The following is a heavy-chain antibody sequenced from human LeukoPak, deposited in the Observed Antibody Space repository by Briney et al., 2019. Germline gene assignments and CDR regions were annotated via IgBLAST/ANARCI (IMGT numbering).Heavy chain of an antibody. CDR3: ARPATYSSGWDGLGATDY. D-gene: IGHD6-19*01. J-gene: IGHJ4*02. CDR2: ISTSGDST. Sequence: PGGSLRLSRATSGFSFRSYAMRWVRQAPGKGLEWVSAISTSGDSTYYAGAEKGRSTISRDNSKNTLYLKMNSLRAEDTAVYYCARPATYSSGWDGLGATDYWGQGILATVSS. V-gene: IGHV3-23*01. CDR1: GFSFRSYA.